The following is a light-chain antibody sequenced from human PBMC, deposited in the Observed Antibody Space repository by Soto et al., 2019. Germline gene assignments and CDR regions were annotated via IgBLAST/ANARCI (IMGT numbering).Light chain of an antibody. CDR2: EVS. J-gene: IGLJ1*01. CDR1: SSDVGYYDY. V-gene: IGLV2-14*01. Sequence: QSALTQPASVSGSPGQSITISCTGTSSDVGYYDYVSWYQQHPGKAPKLLIYEVSNRPSGVSDRFSGSKSGNTASLTISGLQAEDEADYFCNSYTTTATRVFRTGTKVTVL. CDR3: NSYTTTATRV.